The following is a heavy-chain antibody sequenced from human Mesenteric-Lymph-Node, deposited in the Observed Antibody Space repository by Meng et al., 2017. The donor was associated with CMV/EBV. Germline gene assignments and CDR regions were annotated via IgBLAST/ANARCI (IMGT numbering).Heavy chain of an antibody. Sequence: LTCAVSGGSISSSNWWSWVRQPPGKGLEWIGEIFHSGSTNYNPSPKSRVTISVDKSKNHFSLQLSSVTAADTAIYYCSSRWTGYYVYWGQGTLVTVSS. V-gene: IGHV4-4*02. CDR1: GGSISSSNW. J-gene: IGHJ4*02. CDR3: SSRWTGYYVY. CDR2: IFHSGST. D-gene: IGHD3/OR15-3a*01.